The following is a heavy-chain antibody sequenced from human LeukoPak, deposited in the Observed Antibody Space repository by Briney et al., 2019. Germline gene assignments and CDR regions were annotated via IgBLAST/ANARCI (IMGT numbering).Heavy chain of an antibody. V-gene: IGHV1-18*01. J-gene: IGHJ5*02. D-gene: IGHD4-17*01. Sequence: ASVKVSCKASGYTFTSYGISWVRQAPGQGLEWMGWISAYNGNTNYAQKLQGRVTMTTDTSTSTAHMELRSLRSDDTAVYYCARSTTRSWWFDPWGQGTLVTVSS. CDR2: ISAYNGNT. CDR3: ARSTTRSWWFDP. CDR1: GYTFTSYG.